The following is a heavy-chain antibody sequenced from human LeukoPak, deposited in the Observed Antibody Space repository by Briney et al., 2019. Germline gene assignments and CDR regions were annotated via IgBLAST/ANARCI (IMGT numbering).Heavy chain of an antibody. CDR2: IYTSGST. V-gene: IGHV4-61*02. J-gene: IGHJ4*02. CDR3: VRTDYPVYFDY. CDR1: GGSISSGSYY. D-gene: IGHD4-11*01. Sequence: KASETLSLTCTVSGGSISSGSYYWSWIRQPAGKGLEWIGRIYTSGSTNYNPSLKSRVTISVGTSKNQFSLKLSSVTAADTAVYYCVRTDYPVYFDYWGQGTLVTVSS.